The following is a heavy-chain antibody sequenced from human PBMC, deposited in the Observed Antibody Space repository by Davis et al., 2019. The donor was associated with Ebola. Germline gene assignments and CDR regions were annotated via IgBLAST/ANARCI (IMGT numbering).Heavy chain of an antibody. CDR1: GYSFTSYW. CDR3: ARQQWLATGGMDV. Sequence: GESLKISCKGSGYSFTSYWIGWVRQMPGKGLDWMGIIYPGDSDTRYSPSFQGQVTISADKSISTAYLQWSSLKASDTAMYYCARQQWLATGGMDVWGQGTTVTVSS. CDR2: IYPGDSDT. D-gene: IGHD6-19*01. J-gene: IGHJ6*02. V-gene: IGHV5-51*01.